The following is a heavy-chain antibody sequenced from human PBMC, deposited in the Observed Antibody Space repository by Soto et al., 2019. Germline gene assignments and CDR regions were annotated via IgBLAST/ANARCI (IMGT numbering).Heavy chain of an antibody. CDR2: ISGSGGST. D-gene: IGHD1-26*01. J-gene: IGHJ4*03. CDR1: GFTFSSYA. CDR3: ATYRRAFNF. V-gene: IGHV3-23*01. Sequence: EVQLLESGGGLVQPGGSLRLSCAASGFTFSSYAMSWVRQAPGKGLEWVSAISGSGGSTYYADSVKGRFTISKDNAKKTLYLQMNSLRGEETDVYYCATYRRAFNFWGQGTLVTVSS.